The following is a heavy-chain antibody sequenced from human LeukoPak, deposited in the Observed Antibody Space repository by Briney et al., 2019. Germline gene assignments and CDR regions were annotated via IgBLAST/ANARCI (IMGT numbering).Heavy chain of an antibody. V-gene: IGHV4-61*01. Sequence: SETLSLSCAVSGGSVSSGSYYWSWIRQPPGKGLEWLGYIYYSGSTNYNPSLKSRVTISVDTSKNQFSLKLSSVTAADTAVYYCARVFSCSGGSCYLSAFDIWGQGTMVTVSS. CDR3: ARVFSCSGGSCYLSAFDI. J-gene: IGHJ3*02. D-gene: IGHD2-15*01. CDR1: GGSVSSGSYY. CDR2: IYYSGST.